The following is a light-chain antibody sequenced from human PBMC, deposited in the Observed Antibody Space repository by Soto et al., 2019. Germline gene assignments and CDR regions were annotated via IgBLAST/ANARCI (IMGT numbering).Light chain of an antibody. CDR2: SAS. Sequence: EILMTQSPSTLSVSPGERATLSCRASQSVSILLAWYQQKPGQAPRLFIHSASTRATGIPARCSSSGSGRELTLTINSLHSEDFAVYYCQQYYDWPPVTFGGGTNVDIK. CDR3: QQYYDWPPVT. CDR1: QSVSIL. J-gene: IGKJ4*01. V-gene: IGKV3-15*01.